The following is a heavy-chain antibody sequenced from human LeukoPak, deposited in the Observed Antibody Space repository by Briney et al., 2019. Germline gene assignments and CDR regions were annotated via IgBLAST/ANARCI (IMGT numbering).Heavy chain of an antibody. D-gene: IGHD2-2*01. CDR1: GFTFSSYR. V-gene: IGHV3-7*01. J-gene: IGHJ5*02. CDR3: AREWGCSSTSCYAGWFDP. CDR2: IKQDGSEK. Sequence: ESGGSLRLSCAASGFTFSSYRMSWVRQAPGKGLEWVANIKQDGSEKYYVDSVKGRFTISRDNAKNSLYLQMSSLRAEDTAVYYCAREWGCSSTSCYAGWFDPWGQGTLVTVSS.